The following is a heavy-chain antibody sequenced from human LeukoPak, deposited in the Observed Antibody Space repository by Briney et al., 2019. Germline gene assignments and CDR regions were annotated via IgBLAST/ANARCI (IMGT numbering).Heavy chain of an antibody. CDR1: GFTFNNYG. CDR2: ILYDGTNK. V-gene: IGHV3-30*18. D-gene: IGHD2-2*02. CDR3: AKDRGYCSSASCYKPADY. J-gene: IGHJ4*02. Sequence: GGSLRLSCVASGFTFNNYGMHWVRQAPGKGLEWVAVILYDGTNKNYADSVKGRFTISRDNSKTTLYLQMNSLRAEDTAVYYCAKDRGYCSSASCYKPADYWGQGTLLTVSS.